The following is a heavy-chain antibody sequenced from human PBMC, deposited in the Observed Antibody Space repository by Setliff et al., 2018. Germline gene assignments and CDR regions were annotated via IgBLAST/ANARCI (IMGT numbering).Heavy chain of an antibody. V-gene: IGHV3-33*06. CDR2: IWYDGSNK. D-gene: IGHD2-15*01. Sequence: GGSLRLSCAASGFTFSSYGMHWVRQAPGKGLEWVAVIWYDGSNKYYADSVKGRFTISRDNSKNTLYLQMTSLRAEDTAVYYCAKISCSGGSCYPDYWGQGTLVTVSS. J-gene: IGHJ4*02. CDR3: AKISCSGGSCYPDY. CDR1: GFTFSSYG.